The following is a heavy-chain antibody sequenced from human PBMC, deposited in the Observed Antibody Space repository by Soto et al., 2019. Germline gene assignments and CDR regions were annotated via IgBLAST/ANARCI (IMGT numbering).Heavy chain of an antibody. V-gene: IGHV4-30-2*01. D-gene: IGHD2-15*01. CDR3: ARSDTGGFDY. CDR2: IYHSGST. CDR1: GGSISSGGYS. Sequence: SETLSLTCAVSGGSISSGGYSWSWIRQPPGKGLEWIGYIYHSGSTYYNPSLKSRVTISVDRSKNQFSLKLSSVTAADTAVYYCARSDTGGFDYWGQGTLVTVSS. J-gene: IGHJ4*02.